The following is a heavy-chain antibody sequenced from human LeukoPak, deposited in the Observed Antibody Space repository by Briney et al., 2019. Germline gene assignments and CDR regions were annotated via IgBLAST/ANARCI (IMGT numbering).Heavy chain of an antibody. Sequence: SETLSLTCAVYGGSFSGYYWSWIRQPPGKGLEWIGEINHSGSTNYNPSLKSRVTISVDTSKNQFSLKLSSVTAADTAVYYCARVQVTTVPYYYYYYMDVWGKGTTVTVSS. CDR1: GGSFSGYY. V-gene: IGHV4-34*01. D-gene: IGHD4-17*01. CDR2: INHSGST. J-gene: IGHJ6*03. CDR3: ARVQVTTVPYYYYYYMDV.